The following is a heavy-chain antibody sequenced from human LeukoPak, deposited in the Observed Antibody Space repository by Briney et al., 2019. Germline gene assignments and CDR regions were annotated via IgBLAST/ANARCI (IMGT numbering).Heavy chain of an antibody. V-gene: IGHV4-31*03. Sequence: SETLSLTCTVSGGSISSGGYYWSWIRQHLGKGLEWIGYIYYSGSTYYNPSLKSRVTISVDTSKNQFSLKLSSVTAADTAVYYCARGYGDNSGAFDIWGQGTMVTVSS. J-gene: IGHJ3*02. CDR1: GGSISSGGYY. CDR2: IYYSGST. CDR3: ARGYGDNSGAFDI. D-gene: IGHD4-23*01.